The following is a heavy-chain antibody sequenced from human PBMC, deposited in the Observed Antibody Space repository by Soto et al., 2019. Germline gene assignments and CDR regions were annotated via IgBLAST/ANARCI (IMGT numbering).Heavy chain of an antibody. CDR3: ARAYYDFWSGYWRWFDP. J-gene: IGHJ5*02. CDR1: GGSISSYY. V-gene: IGHV4-59*01. D-gene: IGHD3-3*01. CDR2: IYYNGST. Sequence: SETLSLTCSVSGGSISSYYWSWIRQPPGKGLEWIGYIYYNGSTNYNPSLKSRVTISVETPKNQFSLKLSSVTAADTAVYYCARAYYDFWSGYWRWFDPWGQGTLVTVSS.